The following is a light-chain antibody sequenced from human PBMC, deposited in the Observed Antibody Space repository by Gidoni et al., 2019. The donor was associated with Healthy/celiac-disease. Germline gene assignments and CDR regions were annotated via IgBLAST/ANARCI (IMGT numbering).Light chain of an antibody. J-gene: IGLJ2*01. CDR1: SSDVGGYNY. Sequence: QSALTQPASVSGSPGQSITISCTGTSSDVGGYNYVSWYQQHPGKAPKLMIYEVSKRPSGVSNRFSGSKSGNTASLTISGLQAEDEADYYCSSYTSSSHAVFSGGTKLTVL. V-gene: IGLV2-14*01. CDR3: SSYTSSSHAV. CDR2: EVS.